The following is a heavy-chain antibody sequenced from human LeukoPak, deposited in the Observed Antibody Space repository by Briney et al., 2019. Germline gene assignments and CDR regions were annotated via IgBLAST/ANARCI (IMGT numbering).Heavy chain of an antibody. V-gene: IGHV3-23*01. CDR1: GFTFSNYA. CDR2: ISTSGGST. Sequence: PGGSLRLSCAASGFTFSNYAMSWVRQAPGKGLEWVSTISTSGGSTYYADSVKGRFTISRDNSKNTLYLQMHSLRAEDTAVYYCAASPSFWSDYAYWGQGTLVTVSS. CDR3: AASPSFWSDYAY. J-gene: IGHJ4*02. D-gene: IGHD3-3*01.